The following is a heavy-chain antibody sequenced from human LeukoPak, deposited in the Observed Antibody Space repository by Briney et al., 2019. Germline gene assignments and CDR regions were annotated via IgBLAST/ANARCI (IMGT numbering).Heavy chain of an antibody. CDR2: IYHSGST. V-gene: IGHV4-30-2*01. D-gene: IGHD6-19*01. Sequence: SQTLSLTCAVSGGSISSGGYSWSWIRQPPGKGLEWIGYIYHSGSTYYNPSLKSRVTISVDRSTNQFSLKLSSVTAADTAVYYCAKGIYSSGWSYFDYWGHGTLVTVSS. J-gene: IGHJ4*01. CDR3: AKGIYSSGWSYFDY. CDR1: GGSISSGGYS.